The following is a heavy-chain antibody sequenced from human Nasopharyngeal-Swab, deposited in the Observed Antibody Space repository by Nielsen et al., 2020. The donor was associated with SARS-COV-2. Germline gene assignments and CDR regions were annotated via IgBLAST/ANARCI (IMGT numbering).Heavy chain of an antibody. V-gene: IGHV3-74*01. CDR1: GFTFSSYW. CDR2: INSDGSTT. Sequence: GESLKISCAASGFTFSSYWMHWVRQAPGKGLEWVSRINSDGSTTTYRDSVKGRFTISRDNAKNTLYLQVNSLRAEDTAVYYCAGGYRYFDLWGRGTLVTVSS. CDR3: AGGYRYFDL. J-gene: IGHJ2*01.